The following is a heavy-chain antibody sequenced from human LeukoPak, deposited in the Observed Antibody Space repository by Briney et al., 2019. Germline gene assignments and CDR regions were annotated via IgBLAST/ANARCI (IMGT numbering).Heavy chain of an antibody. CDR1: GGTFSSYA. V-gene: IGHV1-69*13. CDR2: IIPIFGTA. Sequence: ASVKVSCKASGGTFSSYAISWVRQAPGQGLEWMGGIIPIFGTANYAQKFQGRVTITADESTSTAYMELSSLRSEDTAVYYCARGVRGNIVVVIAYYFDYWGQGTLVTVS. CDR3: ARGVRGNIVVVIAYYFDY. D-gene: IGHD2-21*01. J-gene: IGHJ4*02.